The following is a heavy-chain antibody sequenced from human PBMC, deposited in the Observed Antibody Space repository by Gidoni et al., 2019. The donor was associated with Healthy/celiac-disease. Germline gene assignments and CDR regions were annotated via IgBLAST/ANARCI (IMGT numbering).Heavy chain of an antibody. CDR3: ARDDVGATGFDY. D-gene: IGHD1-26*01. CDR2: INPSGGST. CDR1: GYTFTSYY. V-gene: IGHV1-46*01. J-gene: IGHJ4*02. Sequence: QVQLVQSGAEVKKPGASVKVSCKASGYTFTSYYMHWVRQAPGQGLEWMGIINPSGGSTSYAQKYQGRVTMTRDTSTSTVYMELSSLRSEDTAVYYCARDDVGATGFDYWGQGTLVTVSS.